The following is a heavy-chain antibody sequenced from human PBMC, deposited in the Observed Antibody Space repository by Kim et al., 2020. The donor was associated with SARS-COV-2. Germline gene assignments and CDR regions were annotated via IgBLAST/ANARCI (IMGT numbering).Heavy chain of an antibody. Sequence: ASVKVSCKASGYTFTSYYMHWVRQAPGQGLEWMGIINPSGGSTSYAQKFQGRVTMTRDTSTSTVYMELSSLRSEDTAVYYCARDRYLYYYDSSGQELDYWGQGPLVTVSS. CDR2: INPSGGST. CDR1: GYTFTSYY. CDR3: ARDRYLYYYDSSGQELDY. J-gene: IGHJ4*02. V-gene: IGHV1-46*03. D-gene: IGHD3-22*01.